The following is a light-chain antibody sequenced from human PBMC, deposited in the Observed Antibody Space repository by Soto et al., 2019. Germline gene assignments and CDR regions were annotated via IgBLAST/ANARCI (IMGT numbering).Light chain of an antibody. J-gene: IGLJ2*01. V-gene: IGLV2-8*01. CDR1: SGDVGGYDY. CDR3: TSYAGTDPLGVV. Sequence: QSALTQPPSASGSPGQSVTISCTGTSGDVGGYDYVSWYQHHPGKAPKLVIYEVTKRPSGVPGRFSGSKSGNTASLTVSGLQPEDESDYYCTSYAGTDPLGVVFGGGTKVTVL. CDR2: EVT.